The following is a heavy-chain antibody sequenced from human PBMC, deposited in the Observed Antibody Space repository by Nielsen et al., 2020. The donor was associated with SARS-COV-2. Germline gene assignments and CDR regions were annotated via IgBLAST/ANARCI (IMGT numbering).Heavy chain of an antibody. D-gene: IGHD6-19*01. CDR2: INPSGGST. V-gene: IGHV1-46*01. J-gene: IGHJ4*02. Sequence: ASVKVSCKASGYTFTSYYIHWVRQAPGQGLEWMGIINPSGGSTDYAQNFQGRVTMTRDTSTSTVYMELSSLRSEDTAVYYCARARPKWSSSGFNLDYWGQGTLVTVSS. CDR3: ARARPKWSSSGFNLDY. CDR1: GYTFTSYY.